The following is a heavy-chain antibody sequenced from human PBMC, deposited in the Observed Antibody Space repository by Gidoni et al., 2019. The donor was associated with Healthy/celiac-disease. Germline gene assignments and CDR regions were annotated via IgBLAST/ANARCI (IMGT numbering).Heavy chain of an antibody. D-gene: IGHD3-9*01. V-gene: IGHV1-2*04. CDR3: ARGHYDILTDPYYYYGMDV. CDR1: GYTFTGYY. J-gene: IGHJ6*02. CDR2: INPNSGGT. Sequence: QVQLVQSGAEVKKPGASVKVSCKASGYTFTGYYMHWVRQAPGQGLEWMGWINPNSGGTNYAQKFQGWVTMTRDTSISTAYMELSRLRSDDTAVYYCARGHYDILTDPYYYYGMDVWGQGTTVTVSS.